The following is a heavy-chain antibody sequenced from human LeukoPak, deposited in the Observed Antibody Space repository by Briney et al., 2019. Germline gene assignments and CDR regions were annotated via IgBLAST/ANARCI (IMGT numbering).Heavy chain of an antibody. J-gene: IGHJ4*02. CDR2: VSSSGGTI. D-gene: IGHD3-10*01. V-gene: IGHV3-11*01. CDR3: AREYYPYGSGSSCDY. Sequence: PGGSLRLSCAASGFTFSDYHMSWIRQASGKGLEWVSYVSSSGGTISYADSVKGRFSISRDNAKKSLYLQMNSLRAEDTAVYYCAREYYPYGSGSSCDYWGQGTLVTVSS. CDR1: GFTFSDYH.